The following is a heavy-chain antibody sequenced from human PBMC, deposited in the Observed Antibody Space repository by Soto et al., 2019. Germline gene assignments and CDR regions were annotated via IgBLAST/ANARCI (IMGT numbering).Heavy chain of an antibody. CDR1: GGSFSSGSYY. CDR3: ASMAPQQLVPFDY. D-gene: IGHD6-13*01. CDR2: NYSSGST. J-gene: IGHJ4*02. V-gene: IGHV4-61*01. Sequence: SETLSLTCTVSGGSFSSGSYYWSWIRQPPGKGLEWIGYNYSSGSTNYNPSLKSRVTISVDTSKNQFSLKLSPVTAADTAVYYCASMAPQQLVPFDYWGQGTLVTVSS.